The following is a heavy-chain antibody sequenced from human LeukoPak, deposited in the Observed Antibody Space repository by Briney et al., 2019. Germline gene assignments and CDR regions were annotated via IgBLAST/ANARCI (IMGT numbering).Heavy chain of an antibody. J-gene: IGHJ6*04. V-gene: IGHV1-69*10. CDR3: AGIPVFGVVLHQEPV. Sequence: ASVKVSCKASGYTFTSYGISWVRQAPGQGLEWMGVFIPVLGTANSTQNFQDRVSITADISTHTVYMELGSLKSEDTAVYFCAGIPVFGVVLHQEPVWGKGTTVTVSS. CDR2: FIPVLGTA. CDR1: GYTFTSYG. D-gene: IGHD2-8*01.